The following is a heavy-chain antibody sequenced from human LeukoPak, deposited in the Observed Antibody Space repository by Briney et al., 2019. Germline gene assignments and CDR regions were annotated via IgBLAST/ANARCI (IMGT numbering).Heavy chain of an antibody. CDR1: VGTFCRYA. V-gene: IGHV1-69*01. J-gene: IGHJ6*03. CDR3: VRVEQLGLEWLSQYYYYIDV. D-gene: IGHD3-3*01. CDR2: SIAIFGAA. Sequence: GASVKVSCKASVGTFCRYAISWVRQAPGQGLEWMGGSIAIFGAANYAQKFQGGVTLTADEPTSTQYMELRSLGSETTAVYDGVRVEQLGLEWLSQYYYYIDVWGKGTTVSVSS.